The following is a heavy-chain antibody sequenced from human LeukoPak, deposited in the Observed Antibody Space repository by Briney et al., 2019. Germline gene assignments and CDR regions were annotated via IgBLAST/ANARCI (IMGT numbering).Heavy chain of an antibody. V-gene: IGHV7-4-1*02. CDR3: ASGKSGASGREDY. Sequence: ASETVSCKASGYTFTSCAMMWVRQAPGQGLEWMGRINPNTGNPTYAQGLTGRFVFSFDTPVSPAYLQFSSLKAEDTAGYYCASGKSGASGREDYWGQGTLVTVSS. CDR1: GYTFTSCA. CDR2: INPNTGNP. J-gene: IGHJ4*02. D-gene: IGHD5-24*01.